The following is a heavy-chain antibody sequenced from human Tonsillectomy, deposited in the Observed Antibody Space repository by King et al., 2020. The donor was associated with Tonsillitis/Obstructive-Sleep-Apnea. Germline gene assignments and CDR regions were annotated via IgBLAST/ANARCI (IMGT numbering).Heavy chain of an antibody. J-gene: IGHJ4*01. CDR1: GGSISSYY. CDR3: ARHGSGGFPKH. CDR2: IYYSGST. Sequence: QLQESGPGLVKPSETLSLTCTDSGGSISSYYWSWIRQPPGKGLEWIGYIYYSGSTNYNPSLKSRVTISVDTSKNQFSLKLSSVTAADTALYYCARHGSGGFPKHWGQGTLVTVPS. V-gene: IGHV4-59*08. D-gene: IGHD1-26*01.